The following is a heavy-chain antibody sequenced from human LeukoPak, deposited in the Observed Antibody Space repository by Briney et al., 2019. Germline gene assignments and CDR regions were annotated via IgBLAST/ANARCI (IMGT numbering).Heavy chain of an antibody. J-gene: IGHJ4*02. V-gene: IGHV1-24*01. CDR3: ATGVLRVLGEVTPDFDY. D-gene: IGHD3-3*01. CDR1: GYTLTELS. Sequence: ASVKVSCKVSGYTLTELSMHWVRQAPGKGLEWMGGSDPEDGETIYAQKFQGRVTMTEDTSTDTAYMELSSLRSEDTAVYYCATGVLRVLGEVTPDFDYWGQGTLVTVSS. CDR2: SDPEDGET.